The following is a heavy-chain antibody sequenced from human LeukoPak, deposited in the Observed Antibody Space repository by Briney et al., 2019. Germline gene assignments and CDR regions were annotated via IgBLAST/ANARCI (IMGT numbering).Heavy chain of an antibody. Sequence: ASVKVSCKASGYTFTSYAMHWVRQAPGQRLEWMGWINAGNGNTKYSQKFQDRVTITRDTSASTAYMELSSLRSEDTAVYYCARVITMVRGGLGYWGQGTLVTVSS. V-gene: IGHV1-3*01. J-gene: IGHJ4*02. CDR2: INAGNGNT. CDR1: GYTFTSYA. D-gene: IGHD3-10*01. CDR3: ARVITMVRGGLGY.